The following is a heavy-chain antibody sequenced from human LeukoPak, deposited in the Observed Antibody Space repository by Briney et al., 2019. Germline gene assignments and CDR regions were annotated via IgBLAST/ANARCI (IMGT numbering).Heavy chain of an antibody. CDR3: ARGRLHRGMTAHFDY. V-gene: IGHV4-59*01. D-gene: IGHD5-18*01. CDR2: FNYGGST. J-gene: IGHJ4*02. CDR1: GGSITSYC. Sequence: SETLSLTCTVSGGSITSYCWSWIRQPPGKGLEWIGYFNYGGSTNYTPSLKSRVTISVDTSKNKFSLRLSSVTAADSAVYYCARGRLHRGMTAHFDYWGQGTRVTVSS.